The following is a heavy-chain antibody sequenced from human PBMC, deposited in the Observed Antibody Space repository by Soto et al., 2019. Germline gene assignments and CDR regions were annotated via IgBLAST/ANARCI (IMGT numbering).Heavy chain of an antibody. CDR3: ATHFYGAYVVDS. J-gene: IGHJ4*02. D-gene: IGHD4-17*01. CDR2: THHSGRT. CDR1: GFSISSGHY. Sequence: PSETLSLTCTVSGFSISSGHYWGWMRQTPGKGLEWIGSTHHSGRTDYSTSLKSRVTISVDTSKNQVSLRLRSVTAADTALYYCATHFYGAYVVDSWGQGTLVTVS. V-gene: IGHV4-38-2*02.